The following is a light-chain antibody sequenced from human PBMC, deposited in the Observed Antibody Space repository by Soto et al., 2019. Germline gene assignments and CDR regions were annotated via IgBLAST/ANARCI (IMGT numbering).Light chain of an antibody. CDR1: QGISNY. CDR2: AAS. V-gene: IGKV1-27*01. J-gene: IGKJ1*01. Sequence: DIQMTQSPSSLSASVGDRVTITCRASQGISNYLAWYQQKPGKVPKLLIYAASTLQSGVPSRFSGSASGTDFTLTISSLQPEDVATYYCQKYNSAPPTFGQGTKVDI. CDR3: QKYNSAPPT.